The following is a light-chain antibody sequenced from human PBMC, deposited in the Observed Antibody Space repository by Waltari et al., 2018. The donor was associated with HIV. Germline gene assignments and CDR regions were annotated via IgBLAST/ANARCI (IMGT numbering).Light chain of an antibody. V-gene: IGKV1-39*01. J-gene: IGKJ4*01. CDR2: AAS. CDR1: QSISSF. Sequence: DIQMTQSPFSLSASVGDRVTITCRASQSISSFLNWYQQKPGKAPNLLIYAASSLQSGVPSRFSGSGSATDFTLTISSLQPEDFATYYCQQSFSTPLTFGGGTKVQIK. CDR3: QQSFSTPLT.